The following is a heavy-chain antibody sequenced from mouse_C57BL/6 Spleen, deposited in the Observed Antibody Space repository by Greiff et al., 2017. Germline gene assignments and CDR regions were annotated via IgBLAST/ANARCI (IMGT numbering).Heavy chain of an antibody. J-gene: IGHJ1*03. CDR2: INPNNGGT. CDR1: GYTFTDYN. V-gene: IGHV1-22*01. D-gene: IGHD1-3*01. Sequence: VQLQQSGPELVKPGASVKMSCKASGYTFTDYNMHWVKQSHGKSREWIGYINPNNGGTSYNQKFKGKATLTVNKSSSTAYMELRSLTSEDSAVYYCARSKLDWYFDVWGTGTTVTVSS. CDR3: ARSKLDWYFDV.